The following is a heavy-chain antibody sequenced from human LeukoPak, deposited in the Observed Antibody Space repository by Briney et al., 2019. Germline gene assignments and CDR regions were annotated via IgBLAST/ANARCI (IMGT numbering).Heavy chain of an antibody. J-gene: IGHJ4*02. V-gene: IGHV4-39*07. CDR3: AREDSGHDY. CDR2: IYYSGST. D-gene: IGHD2-15*01. Sequence: AWIRQPPGKGLEWIGSIYYSGSTYYNPSLKSRVTISVDTSKNQFSLKLSSVTAADTAVYYCAREDSGHDYWGQGTLVTVSS.